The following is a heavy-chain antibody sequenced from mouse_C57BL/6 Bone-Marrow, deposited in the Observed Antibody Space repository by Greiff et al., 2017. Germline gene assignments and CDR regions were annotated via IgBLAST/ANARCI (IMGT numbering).Heavy chain of an antibody. CDR1: GYTFTSYW. V-gene: IGHV1-69*01. Sequence: VQLQQPGAELVMPGASVKLSCKASGYTFTSYWMHWVKQRPGQGLEWIGEIDPSDSYTNYNQKFKGKSTLTVDKSSSTAYMQLSSLTSEDAAVYYCAVDREYAMDYWGQGTSGTVSS. CDR2: IDPSDSYT. D-gene: IGHD3-2*01. CDR3: AVDREYAMDY. J-gene: IGHJ4*01.